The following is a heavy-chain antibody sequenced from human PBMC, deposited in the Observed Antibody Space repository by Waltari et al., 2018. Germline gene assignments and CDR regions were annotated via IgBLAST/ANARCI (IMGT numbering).Heavy chain of an antibody. CDR2: IHTSGSP. CDR3: ARAGQLSADALDL. CDR1: GASINSGHFY. J-gene: IGHJ3*01. V-gene: IGHV4-30-4*08. D-gene: IGHD1-1*01. Sequence: QVQLQESGPRLLRPTQTLSLTCRVSGASINSGHFYWTWIRQPPGKGLEWIGHIHTSGSPHYNPSLKSRLSIPADTSRNQISLRLTSVTAADTAVYYCARAGQLSADALDLWGQGTVVSVSS.